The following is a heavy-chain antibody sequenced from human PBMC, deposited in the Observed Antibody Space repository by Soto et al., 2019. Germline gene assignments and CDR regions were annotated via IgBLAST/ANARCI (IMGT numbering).Heavy chain of an antibody. CDR1: GFTFSNYA. D-gene: IGHD6-6*01. V-gene: IGHV3-23*01. CDR3: AKGVAVGFHFGSSTDRGFDP. CDR2: ISGSGGTT. J-gene: IGHJ5*02. Sequence: EVQLLESGGVLVQPGGSLRLSCAASGFTFSNYAMSWGRQAPGKGLEWVSIISGSGGTTYHADSVKDRFTISRDNSKNTLFLQMNSLRAEDTAVYYCAKGVAVGFHFGSSTDRGFDPWGQGTLVTVSS.